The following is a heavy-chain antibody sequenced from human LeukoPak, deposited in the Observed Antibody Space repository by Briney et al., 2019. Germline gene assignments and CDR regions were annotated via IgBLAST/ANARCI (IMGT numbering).Heavy chain of an antibody. D-gene: IGHD3-10*01. CDR3: AKVRSMVRGVIIRYYYMDV. CDR2: ISGSGGST. V-gene: IGHV3-23*01. J-gene: IGHJ6*03. CDR1: GGSFSGYY. Sequence: ETLSLTCAVYGGSFSGYYWSWIRQPPGKGLEWVSAISGSGGSTYYADSVKGRFTISRDNSKNTLYLQMNSLRAEDTAVYYCAKVRSMVRGVIIRYYYMDVWGKGTTVTISS.